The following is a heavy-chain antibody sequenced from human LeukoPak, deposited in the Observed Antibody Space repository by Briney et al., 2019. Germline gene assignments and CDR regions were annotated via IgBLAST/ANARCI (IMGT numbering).Heavy chain of an antibody. CDR3: AKDPDYGDYFDY. V-gene: IGHV3-33*06. Sequence: PGGSLRLSCAASGFTFSNYGMHWVRQAPGKGLEWVALIWYDGSNKYYADSVRGRFTISRDNSKNTLYLQMNSLRAEDTAVYYCAKDPDYGDYFDYWGQGTLVTVSS. D-gene: IGHD4-17*01. J-gene: IGHJ4*02. CDR2: IWYDGSNK. CDR1: GFTFSNYG.